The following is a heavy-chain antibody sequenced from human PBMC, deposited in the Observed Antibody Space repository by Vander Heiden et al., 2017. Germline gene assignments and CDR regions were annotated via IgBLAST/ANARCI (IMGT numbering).Heavy chain of an antibody. D-gene: IGHD3-22*01. CDR2: TYYRSKWYN. CDR3: ARDGFRNYYDSSGYFDY. CDR1: GDSVTSTSSG. V-gene: IGHV6-1*01. J-gene: IGHJ4*02. Sequence: QVQLQQSGPGLVKPSQPPSLTCAIPGDSVTSTSSGWNWIRQSPSRGLEWLGRTYYRSKWYNDYAVSVKSRITINPDTSKNQFSLQLNSVTPEDTAVYYCARDGFRNYYDSSGYFDYWGQGTLVTVSS.